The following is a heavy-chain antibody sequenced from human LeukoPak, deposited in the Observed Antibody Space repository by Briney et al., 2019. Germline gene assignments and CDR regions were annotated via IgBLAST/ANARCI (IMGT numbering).Heavy chain of an antibody. CDR1: GYTFTGYY. J-gene: IGHJ4*02. V-gene: IGHV1-2*04. D-gene: IGHD1-26*01. CDR2: INPNSGGT. Sequence: ASVKVSCKASGYTFTGYYMHWVRQAPGQGLEWMGWINPNSGGTNYAQKFQGWVTMTRDTSISTAYMELSRLRSDDTAVYYCAAEGGVGATPFDYWGQGTLVTVSS. CDR3: AAEGGVGATPFDY.